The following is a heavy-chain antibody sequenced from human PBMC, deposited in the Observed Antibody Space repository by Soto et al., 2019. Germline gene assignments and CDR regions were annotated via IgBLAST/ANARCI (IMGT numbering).Heavy chain of an antibody. CDR1: GGTFSSYT. V-gene: IGHV1-69*02. J-gene: IGHJ6*03. D-gene: IGHD3-10*01. CDR3: ASMYYYGSGSYFDGRNYYYYYMDV. CDR2: IIPILGIA. Sequence: QVQLVQSGAEVKKPGSSVKVSCKASGGTFSSYTISWVRQAPGQGLEWMGRIIPILGIANYAQKFKGRVTITADKSTSTAYMELSSLRSEDTAVYYCASMYYYGSGSYFDGRNYYYYYMDVWGKGTTVTVSS.